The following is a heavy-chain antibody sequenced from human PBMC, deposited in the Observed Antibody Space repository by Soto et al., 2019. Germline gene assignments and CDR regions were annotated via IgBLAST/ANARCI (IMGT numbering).Heavy chain of an antibody. CDR2: ISSTGYTK. V-gene: IGHV3-48*01. CDR3: ARGSSVDY. J-gene: IGHJ4*02. Sequence: EEQLVESGGDLVQPGGSLRLSCAASGFTFTDYAMNWVRQAPGQGLEWISYISSTGYTKYYADSVKGRFTISRDSATNSVYLQMSSLRAEDTAVSYCARGSSVDYWDQGTLVTVSA. CDR1: GFTFTDYA.